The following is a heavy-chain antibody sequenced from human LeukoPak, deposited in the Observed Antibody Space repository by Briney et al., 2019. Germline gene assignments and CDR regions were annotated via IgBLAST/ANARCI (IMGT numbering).Heavy chain of an antibody. D-gene: IGHD3-3*01. J-gene: IGHJ6*03. CDR1: GFHFSGYW. V-gene: IGHV3-74*01. Sequence: GGSLRLSCVTSGFHFSGYWMHWVRQGPEKGLELVSRIDNDGHGVIYADSVKGRFTTSRDNVKNTLYLQMNSLRVEDTAVYYCAAGGGWDPSFGVVTHIDAWGKGTTVVVS. CDR3: AAGGGWDPSFGVVTHIDA. CDR2: IDNDGHGV.